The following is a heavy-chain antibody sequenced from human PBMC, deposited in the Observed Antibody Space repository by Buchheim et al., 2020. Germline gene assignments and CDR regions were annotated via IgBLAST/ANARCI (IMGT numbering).Heavy chain of an antibody. CDR3: ARDRTVLRFLEWLPRYYYYGMDV. J-gene: IGHJ6*02. V-gene: IGHV3-33*01. D-gene: IGHD3-3*01. CDR1: GFTFSSYG. CDR2: IWYDGSNK. Sequence: QVQLVESGGGVVQPGRSLRLSCAASGFTFSSYGMHWVRQAPGKGLEWVAVIWYDGSNKYYADSVKGRFTISRDNSKNTLYLQMNSLRAEDTAVYYCARDRTVLRFLEWLPRYYYYGMDVWGQGTT.